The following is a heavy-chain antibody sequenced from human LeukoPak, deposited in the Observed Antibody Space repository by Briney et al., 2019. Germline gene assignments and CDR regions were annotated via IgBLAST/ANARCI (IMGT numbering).Heavy chain of an antibody. CDR1: GFTLSSYD. D-gene: IGHD3-16*02. CDR3: ARDSQYRVFDI. J-gene: IGHJ3*02. Sequence: PGGSLRLSCAASGFTLSSYDMHWVRQVTGKGLEWVSGIGLAGDTYYLGSVEGRFTISRENAKNSLYLQMNSLRAGDTAVYYCARDSQYRVFDIWGQGTMVTVSS. V-gene: IGHV3-13*04. CDR2: IGLAGDT.